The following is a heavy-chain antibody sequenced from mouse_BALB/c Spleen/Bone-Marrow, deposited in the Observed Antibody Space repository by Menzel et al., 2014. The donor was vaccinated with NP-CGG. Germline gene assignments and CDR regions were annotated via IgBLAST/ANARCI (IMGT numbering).Heavy chain of an antibody. CDR2: ISNGGGST. V-gene: IGHV5-12*02. CDR1: GFTFSDYY. CDR3: ARGGIYYGMDY. J-gene: IGHJ4*01. Sequence: EVQLQESGGGLVQPGGSLKLSCATSGFTFSDYYMYWVRQTPEKRLEWVAYISNGGGSTYYPDTVKGRFTISRDNAKNTLYRQMSRLKSEDTAMYYCARGGIYYGMDYWGQGTLVTVSS.